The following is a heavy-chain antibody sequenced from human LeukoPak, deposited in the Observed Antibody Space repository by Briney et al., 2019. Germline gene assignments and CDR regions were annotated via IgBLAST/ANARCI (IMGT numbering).Heavy chain of an antibody. J-gene: IGHJ4*02. Sequence: SETLSLTCAVYGGSFSGYYWSWIRQPPGKGLEWIGEIDHSGSTNYNPSLKSRVTISVDTSKNQFSLKLSSVTAADTAVYYCARSVVGAHGNYFDYWGQGTLVTVSS. D-gene: IGHD1-26*01. CDR2: IDHSGST. V-gene: IGHV4-34*01. CDR3: ARSVVGAHGNYFDY. CDR1: GGSFSGYY.